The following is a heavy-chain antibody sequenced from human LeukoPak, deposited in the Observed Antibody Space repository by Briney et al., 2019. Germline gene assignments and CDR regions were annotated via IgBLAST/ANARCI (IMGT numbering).Heavy chain of an antibody. CDR2: IYTTGTS. J-gene: IGHJ3*02. V-gene: IGHV4-61*09. D-gene: IGHD1-1*01. CDR1: GGSISSGSYY. Sequence: ASQTLSLTCTVSGGSISSGSYYWSWIREPAGKGLEWIGHIYTTGTSEYNPSLKSRATVSLDTSRNQFSLGLGSVTAADTGVYYCAAFLLQQINVFDIWGQGTMVTVSS. CDR3: AAFLLQQINVFDI.